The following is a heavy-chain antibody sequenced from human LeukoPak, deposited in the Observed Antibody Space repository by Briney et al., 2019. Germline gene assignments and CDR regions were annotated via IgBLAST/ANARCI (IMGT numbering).Heavy chain of an antibody. CDR3: ARDQYCSSTSCYGRPTDY. V-gene: IGHV3-11*01. CDR1: GFTFSDYY. CDR2: ITSSGSTM. J-gene: IGHJ4*02. D-gene: IGHD2-2*01. Sequence: GVSLRLSCAASGFTFSDYYMSWIRQAPGKGLEWVSYITSSGSTMYYADSVKGRFTISRDNAKNSLYLQMNSLRAEDTAVYYCARDQYCSSTSCYGRPTDYWGQGTLVTVSS.